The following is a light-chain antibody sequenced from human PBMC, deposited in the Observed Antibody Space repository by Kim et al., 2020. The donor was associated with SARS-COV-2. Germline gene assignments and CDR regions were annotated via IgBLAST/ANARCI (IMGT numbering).Light chain of an antibody. J-gene: IGLJ3*02. V-gene: IGLV1-47*01. CDR1: TSEIGSNY. Sequence: GQRVTISCSGSTSEIGSNYVYWYQQVPGTAPKLLIYRNNQRASGVPDRFSLSKSGTSASLAISGLRSGDEADYYCATWDDSLNGPVFGGGTQLTVL. CDR2: RNN. CDR3: ATWDDSLNGPV.